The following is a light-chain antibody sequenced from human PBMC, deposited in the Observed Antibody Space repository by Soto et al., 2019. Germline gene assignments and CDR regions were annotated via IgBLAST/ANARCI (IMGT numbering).Light chain of an antibody. CDR3: AAWDDSLNVYV. V-gene: IGLV1-44*01. CDR2: SND. J-gene: IGLJ1*01. CDR1: SSNIGSNT. Sequence: QSVLTQPPSASGTPGQRVTISCSGRSSNIGSNTVSWFQHLPGTAPKLLIYSNDQRPSGVPDRFSGSKSGTSASLAISGLQSADEADYYCAAWDDSLNVYVFGTGTKLTVL.